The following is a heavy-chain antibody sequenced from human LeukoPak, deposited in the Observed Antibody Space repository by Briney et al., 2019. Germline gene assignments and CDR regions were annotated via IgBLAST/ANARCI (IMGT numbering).Heavy chain of an antibody. Sequence: SETLSLICIVSGGSISSYYWSWMRQPAGKGLEWIGRIYSSGNTNYNPSLKSRVTMSVDTSKNQFSLNLSSVTAADAAVYYRARGPRSSDWYSIDYWGQGTLVTVSS. CDR3: ARGPRSSDWYSIDY. CDR2: IYSSGNT. V-gene: IGHV4-4*07. J-gene: IGHJ4*02. CDR1: GGSISSYY. D-gene: IGHD6-19*01.